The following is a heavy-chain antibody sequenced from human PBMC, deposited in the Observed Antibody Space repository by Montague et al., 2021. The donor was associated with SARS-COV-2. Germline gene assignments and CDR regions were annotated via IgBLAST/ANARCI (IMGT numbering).Heavy chain of an antibody. J-gene: IGHJ4*02. CDR2: IYYSGST. CDR3: ASKSRFCPIALCYAFDY. V-gene: IGHV4-39*01. CDR1: GGSISSSSYY. Sequence: SETLSLTCTVSGGSISSSSYYWGWIRQPPGKGLEWIGNIYYSGSTYYNSSLQSRVTISVDTSKNQFSLRLRSVTAADTSVYYCASKSRFCPIALCYAFDYWGQGTLVTVSS. D-gene: IGHD3-16*01.